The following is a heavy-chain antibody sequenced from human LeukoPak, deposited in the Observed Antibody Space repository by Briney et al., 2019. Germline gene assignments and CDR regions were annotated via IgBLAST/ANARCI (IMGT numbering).Heavy chain of an antibody. V-gene: IGHV3-53*01. CDR2: IYSGGST. D-gene: IGHD3-10*01. CDR3: AGSRFGELFFLNWFDP. Sequence: PGGSLRLSCAASGSTFSNAWMSWVRQAPGKGLEWVSVIYSGGSTYYADSVKGRFTISRDNSKNTLYLQMNSLRVEDTAVYYCAGSRFGELFFLNWFDPWGQGTLVTVSS. J-gene: IGHJ5*02. CDR1: GSTFSNAW.